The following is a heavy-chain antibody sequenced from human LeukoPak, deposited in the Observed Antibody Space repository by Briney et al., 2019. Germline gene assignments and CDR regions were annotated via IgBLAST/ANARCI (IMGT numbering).Heavy chain of an antibody. Sequence: KPSETLSLTCAASGYSISSGYYWGWTRQPPGKGLEWIGNIYHSGSTYYSPSLKSRVTISVDTSKNQFSLKLSSVTAADTAVYYCARRFSNSHFDYWGQGTLVTVSS. V-gene: IGHV4-38-2*01. CDR1: GYSISSGYY. D-gene: IGHD6-6*01. CDR3: ARRFSNSHFDY. CDR2: IYHSGST. J-gene: IGHJ4*02.